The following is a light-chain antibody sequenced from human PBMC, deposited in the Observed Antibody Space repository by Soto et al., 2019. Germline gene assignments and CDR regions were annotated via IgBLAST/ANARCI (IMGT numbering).Light chain of an antibody. Sequence: QSALTQPASVSGSPGQSITISCTGTSSDVGGYNYVSWYQQHPGKAPKLMIYDVSNRPSGVSNRFSGSKSGNTASLTISGLQAEDEADYYCSSYTSSRTDYVCGTGTKVTVL. V-gene: IGLV2-14*01. CDR2: DVS. J-gene: IGLJ1*01. CDR1: SSDVGGYNY. CDR3: SSYTSSRTDYV.